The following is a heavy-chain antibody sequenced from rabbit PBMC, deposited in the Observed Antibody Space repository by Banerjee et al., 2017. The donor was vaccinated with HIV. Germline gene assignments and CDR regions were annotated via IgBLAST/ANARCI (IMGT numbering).Heavy chain of an antibody. J-gene: IGHJ6*01. CDR1: GFSFSSSYY. CDR2: IYAGSSGST. CDR3: ARGSTYGYVSYAYAAYGMDL. V-gene: IGHV1S40*01. D-gene: IGHD6-1*01. Sequence: QSLEESGGDLVKPGASLTLTCTASGFSFSSSYYMCWVRQAPGKGLEWIACIYAGSSGSTYYAIWAKGRFTISKTSSTTVTLQMTSLTAADTATYFCARGSTYGYVSYAYAAYGMDLWGPGTLVTVS.